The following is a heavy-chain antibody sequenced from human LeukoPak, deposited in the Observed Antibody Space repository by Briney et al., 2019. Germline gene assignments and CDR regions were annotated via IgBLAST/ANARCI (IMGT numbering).Heavy chain of an antibody. V-gene: IGHV1-2*02. D-gene: IGHD3-22*01. Sequence: ASVEVSCKTSGYTFTGYYIHWVRQASGQGLEWVAWINPNSGGTKYSQQFQGRVTLTRDTSISTAYMELSRLTSDDTADYYCGRAESGYYWHFLDYWGQGTLVTVS. CDR1: GYTFTGYY. CDR3: GRAESGYYWHFLDY. CDR2: INPNSGGT. J-gene: IGHJ4*02.